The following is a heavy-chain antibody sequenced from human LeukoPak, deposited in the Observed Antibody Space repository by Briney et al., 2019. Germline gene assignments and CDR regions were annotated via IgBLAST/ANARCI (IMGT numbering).Heavy chain of an antibody. Sequence: GASVKVSCKASGGTFSSYTISWVRRAPGQGLEWMGRIIPILGIANYAQKFQGRVTITADKSTSTAYMELSSLRSEDTAVYYCARAGYSYGPYYYGMDVWGQGTTVTVSS. J-gene: IGHJ6*02. CDR1: GGTFSSYT. CDR2: IIPILGIA. V-gene: IGHV1-69*02. D-gene: IGHD5-18*01. CDR3: ARAGYSYGPYYYGMDV.